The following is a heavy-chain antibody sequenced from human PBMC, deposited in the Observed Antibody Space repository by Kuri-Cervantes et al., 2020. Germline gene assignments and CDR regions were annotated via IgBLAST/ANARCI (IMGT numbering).Heavy chain of an antibody. CDR3: ARDRARGVGATTTPLYGMDV. CDR1: GYTFTSYY. V-gene: IGHV1-46*01. Sequence: ASVKVSCKASGYTFTSYYMHWVRQAPGQGLEWMGIINPSGGSTSYAQKFQGRVTMTRDTSTSTVYMELSSLRSEDTAVYYCARDRARGVGATTTPLYGMDVWGQGTTVTVSS. D-gene: IGHD1-26*01. CDR2: INPSGGST. J-gene: IGHJ6*02.